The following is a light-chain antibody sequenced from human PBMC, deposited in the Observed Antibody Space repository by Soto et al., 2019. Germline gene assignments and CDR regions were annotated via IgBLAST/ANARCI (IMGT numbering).Light chain of an antibody. CDR3: QKYNNYLCT. CDR2: DAS. J-gene: IGKJ1*01. CDR1: QGINHW. Sequence: DMQMTQAPSTLSASLGDRVTITCRASQGINHWFAWYQQKPGKAPKLLIYDASILESGVPSRFSGSRSGTEFTPPLSRVHPNYFATLYFQKYNNYLCTFGHGTRVEI. V-gene: IGKV1-5*01.